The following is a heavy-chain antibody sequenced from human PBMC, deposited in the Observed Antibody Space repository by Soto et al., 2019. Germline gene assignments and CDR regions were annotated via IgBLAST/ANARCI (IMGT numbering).Heavy chain of an antibody. Sequence: SQTLSLTCAISGDSVSSNSVAWNWIRQSPSRGLEWLGRTYYRSTWYSEFAISMRSRITINPDTSKNQYSLQLDSVTPADTAVYYCARTVAGRFDEWGQGTVVTVSS. CDR1: GDSVSSNSVA. D-gene: IGHD6-19*01. CDR3: ARTVAGRFDE. J-gene: IGHJ4*02. CDR2: TYYRSTWYS. V-gene: IGHV6-1*01.